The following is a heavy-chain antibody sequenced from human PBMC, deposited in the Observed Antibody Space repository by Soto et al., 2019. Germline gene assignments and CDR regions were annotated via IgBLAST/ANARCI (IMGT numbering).Heavy chain of an antibody. Sequence: QVQLVESGGGVVQPGRSLRLSCAASGFTFSSYGMHWVRQAPGKGLEWVAVISYDGSNKYYADSVKGRFTISRDNSKNTLYQQMNSLGDDDTAVYYCAKEVDYYCSWRPTFFDYWGQGTLVTVSS. D-gene: IGHD3-10*01. CDR1: GFTFSSYG. J-gene: IGHJ4*02. CDR2: ISYDGSNK. V-gene: IGHV3-30*18. CDR3: AKEVDYYCSWRPTFFDY.